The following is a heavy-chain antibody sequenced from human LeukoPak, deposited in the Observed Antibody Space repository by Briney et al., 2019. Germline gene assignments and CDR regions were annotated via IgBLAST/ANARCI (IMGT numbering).Heavy chain of an antibody. CDR3: ASGAYSFYYMDV. V-gene: IGHV4-59*01. D-gene: IGHD5-18*01. CDR2: MYYSGST. J-gene: IGHJ6*03. Sequence: SETLSFTCTVSGGSIRSYYWSWIRQPPGKGLEWIGYMYYSGSTSYNPSLKSRVTISVDTSKNQFSLKLSSVTAADTAVYYCASGAYSFYYMDVWGKGTTATISS. CDR1: GGSIRSYY.